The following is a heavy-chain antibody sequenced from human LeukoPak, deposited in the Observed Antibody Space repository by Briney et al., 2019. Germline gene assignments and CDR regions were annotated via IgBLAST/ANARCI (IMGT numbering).Heavy chain of an antibody. J-gene: IGHJ4*02. Sequence: GGSLRLSCAASGFTVSSNYMSWVRQAPGKGLEWVSVTYSGGNTYYADSVKGRFTISRDNSKNTLYLQMNSLRAEGTAVYYCARVFPGGTSYFDYWGQGTLVTVSS. D-gene: IGHD2-21*01. V-gene: IGHV3-53*05. CDR2: TYSGGNT. CDR1: GFTVSSNY. CDR3: ARVFPGGTSYFDY.